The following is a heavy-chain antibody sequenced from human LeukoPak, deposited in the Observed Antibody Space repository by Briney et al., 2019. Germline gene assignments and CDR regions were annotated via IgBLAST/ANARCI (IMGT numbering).Heavy chain of an antibody. CDR2: IDPSDSYT. J-gene: IGHJ5*02. Sequence: GESLKISCKGSGYSFTSYWINWVRQKPGKGLEWMGRIDPSDSYTNYSPSFEGHVTISPDRSITTAYLQWTSLKASDTAMYYCTRQSGSHRFDPWGQGTLVTVSS. CDR1: GYSFTSYW. V-gene: IGHV5-10-1*01. CDR3: TRQSGSHRFDP. D-gene: IGHD3-3*01.